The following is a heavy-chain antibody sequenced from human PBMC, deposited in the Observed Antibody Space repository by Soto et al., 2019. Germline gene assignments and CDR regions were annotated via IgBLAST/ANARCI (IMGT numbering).Heavy chain of an antibody. V-gene: IGHV4-31*03. J-gene: IGHJ4*02. CDR3: ARDGGPCSGGTCLTY. Sequence: PSETLSLTCSVSNGSIRSGYYWTFVRQRPGNGLEWIGYIYYSGNTFYNPSLRSRASMSVDASNNHFSLKLNSVTAADTAVYYWARDGGPCSGGTCLTYWGQGTPVTVSS. CDR2: IYYSGNT. CDR1: NGSIRSGYY. D-gene: IGHD2-15*01.